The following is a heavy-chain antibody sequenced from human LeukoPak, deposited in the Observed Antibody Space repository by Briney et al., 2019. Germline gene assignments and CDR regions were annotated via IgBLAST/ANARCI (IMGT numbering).Heavy chain of an antibody. CDR3: TRDRGAYNLYDY. D-gene: IGHD1-1*01. CDR1: GFTFGDYA. J-gene: IGHJ4*02. Sequence: GGSLRLSCTASGFTFGDYAMSWIRQAPGKGLEWVGFIRSKAYGETADYAASVKGRFTISRDDSKAIAYLQMNSLKTEDTAVYHCTRDRGAYNLYDYWGLGSLVTVSS. CDR2: IRSKAYGETA. V-gene: IGHV3-49*03.